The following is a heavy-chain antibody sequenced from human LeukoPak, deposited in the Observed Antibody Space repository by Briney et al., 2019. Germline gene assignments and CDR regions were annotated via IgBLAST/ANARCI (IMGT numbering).Heavy chain of an antibody. CDR3: ARGGDDYLIDY. CDR2: IYTSGST. Sequence: SETLSLTCTVSGGSISSYYWSWIRQPAGKGLEWIGRIYTSGSTNYNPSLKSRVTMSADTSKNQFSLKLSSVTAADTAVFYCARGGDDYLIDYWGQGTLVTVSS. CDR1: GGSISSYY. J-gene: IGHJ4*02. V-gene: IGHV4-4*07. D-gene: IGHD4-11*01.